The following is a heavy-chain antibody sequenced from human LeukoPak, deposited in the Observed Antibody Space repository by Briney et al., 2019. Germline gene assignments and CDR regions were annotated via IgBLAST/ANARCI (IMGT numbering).Heavy chain of an antibody. CDR2: TYYRSKWYN. V-gene: IGHV6-1*01. Sequence: SQTLSLTCAISGDSVSSNSAAWNWIRQSPSGGLEWLGRTYYRSKWYNDYAVSVKSRITINPDTSKNQFSLQLNSVTPDDTAVYYCARGPRVYAEGDYWGQGTLVTVSS. J-gene: IGHJ4*02. D-gene: IGHD2-2*01. CDR1: GDSVSSNSAA. CDR3: ARGPRVYAEGDY.